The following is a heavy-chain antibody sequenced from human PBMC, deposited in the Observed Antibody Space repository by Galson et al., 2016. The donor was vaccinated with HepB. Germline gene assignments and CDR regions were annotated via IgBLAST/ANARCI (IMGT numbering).Heavy chain of an antibody. CDR3: AKVLEHGRGDF. CDR2: ISGSGGGT. CDR1: GFTFSTYA. D-gene: IGHD3-3*01. J-gene: IGHJ4*02. V-gene: IGHV3-23*01. Sequence: SLRLSCAASGFTFSTYAMSWVLQAPGKGLEWLSVISGSGGGTKSADSVKGRFTISRDNSKNTLYLQMNSLRAEDTAIYYCAKVLEHGRGDFWGQGTLVTVSS.